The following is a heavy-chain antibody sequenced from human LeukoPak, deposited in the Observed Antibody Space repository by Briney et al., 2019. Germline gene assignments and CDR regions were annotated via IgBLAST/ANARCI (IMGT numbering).Heavy chain of an antibody. Sequence: GGSLRLSCAASGFTFSTYEMNWVRQAPGKGLEWVSYISSSGTVIYYADSVKGRFTISRDNAKKSLYPQMNSLRAEDTAVYYCAREPTIPYFDYWGQGTLVTVPS. D-gene: IGHD4/OR15-4a*01. CDR1: GFTFSTYE. J-gene: IGHJ4*02. CDR2: ISSSGTVI. CDR3: AREPTIPYFDY. V-gene: IGHV3-48*03.